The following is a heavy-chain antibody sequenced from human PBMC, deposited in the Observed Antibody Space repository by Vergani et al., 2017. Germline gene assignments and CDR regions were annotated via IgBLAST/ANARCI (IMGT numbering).Heavy chain of an antibody. CDR3: AREDYGILTGYRY. D-gene: IGHD3-9*01. CDR2: INPSGGHK. J-gene: IGHJ4*02. Sequence: QVQVVQSGAEVKKSGASVKVSCKTSGYTFSNYYMHWVRQAPGQGLEWMGIINPSGGHKNYAQKFQGRVTMTRDTSTSTVYMELSSLRSEDTAIYYCAREDYGILTGYRYWGQGTLVTVSS. V-gene: IGHV1-46*03. CDR1: GYTFSNYY.